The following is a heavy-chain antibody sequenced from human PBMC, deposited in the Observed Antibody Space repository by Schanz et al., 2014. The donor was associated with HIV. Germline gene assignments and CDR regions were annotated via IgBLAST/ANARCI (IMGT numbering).Heavy chain of an antibody. CDR3: ARDVSHDSSGHYSDYYYGMDV. J-gene: IGHJ6*02. D-gene: IGHD3-22*01. Sequence: QVHLEESGGGLVKPGGSLRLSCAASGFTFSSYAMHWVRQAPGKGLEWVAVISYDGSSKNYADSVKGRFTISRDNSKNTLYLQMNSLRAEDTAVYYCARDVSHDSSGHYSDYYYGMDVWGQGTTVTVSS. CDR2: ISYDGSSK. V-gene: IGHV3-30-3*01. CDR1: GFTFSSYA.